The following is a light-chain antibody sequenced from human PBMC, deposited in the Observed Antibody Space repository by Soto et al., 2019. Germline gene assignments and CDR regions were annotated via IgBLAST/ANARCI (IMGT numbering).Light chain of an antibody. CDR3: SSYTRSSTQV. CDR1: SSDVGGYNY. V-gene: IGLV2-14*01. J-gene: IGLJ1*01. CDR2: EVS. Sequence: QSALTQPASVSGSPGQSITISCTGTSSDVGGYNYVSWYQQHPGKAPKLRIYEVSNRPSGVSNRVSGSKSGNTASLTISGLQAEDEADYYCSSYTRSSTQVFGTGTQLTVL.